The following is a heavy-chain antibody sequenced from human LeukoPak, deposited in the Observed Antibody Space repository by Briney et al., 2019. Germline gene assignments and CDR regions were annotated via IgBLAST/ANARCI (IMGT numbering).Heavy chain of an antibody. CDR1: RYTFTNYH. CDR2: MNPNNGDS. J-gene: IGHJ4*02. CDR3: ARTTSFTASGYDY. D-gene: IGHD6-25*01. Sequence: ASVKVSRRASRYTFTNYHINWVPQATGQGHEWMGWMNPNNGDSGYAQTFQGRVTITRDTSISTSYMGLRSLRSDDTAVYFCARTTSFTASGYDYWGQGTLVTVSS. V-gene: IGHV1-8*03.